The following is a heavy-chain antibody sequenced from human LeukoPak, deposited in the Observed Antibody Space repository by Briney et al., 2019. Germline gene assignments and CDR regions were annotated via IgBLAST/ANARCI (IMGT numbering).Heavy chain of an antibody. Sequence: GGSLRLSCAASAFSLSAYNMNWVRQAPGKGLEWVSSISYTGTYIYYADSVKGRFTISRDNAQNSLYLQMNSLRAENTAIYYCVRDRGTYRPIDYWGQGTLVTVSS. CDR1: AFSLSAYN. CDR2: ISYTGTYI. J-gene: IGHJ4*02. CDR3: VRDRGTYRPIDY. V-gene: IGHV3-21*04. D-gene: IGHD1-26*01.